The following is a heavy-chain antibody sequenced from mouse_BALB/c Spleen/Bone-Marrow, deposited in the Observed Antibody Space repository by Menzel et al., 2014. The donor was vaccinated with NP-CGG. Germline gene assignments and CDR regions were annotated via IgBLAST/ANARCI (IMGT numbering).Heavy chain of an antibody. Sequence: DVKLVESGGGLVKPGGSLKLSCAASGFAFSSYDMSWVRQTPEKRLEWVAYISSGGGRTYYPDTVKGLFTISRDNAKNTLYLQMSSLKSEDTAMYYCARHGRGNYDYAMDYWGQGTSVTVSS. V-gene: IGHV5-12-1*01. CDR2: ISSGGGRT. CDR3: ARHGRGNYDYAMDY. D-gene: IGHD2-1*01. CDR1: GFAFSSYD. J-gene: IGHJ4*01.